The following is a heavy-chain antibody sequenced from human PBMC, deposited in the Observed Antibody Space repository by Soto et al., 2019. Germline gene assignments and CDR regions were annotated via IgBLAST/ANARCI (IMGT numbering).Heavy chain of an antibody. CDR3: AGVGAAAGLPTYLRSAYYDFFYGMDV. CDR2: IIPIFGTA. J-gene: IGHJ6*02. D-gene: IGHD6-13*01. Sequence: GASVKVSCKASGGTFSSSAISWVRQAPGPGLEWMGGIIPIFGTANYAQKFQGRVTITADKSTSTAYMELSSLRSEDTAVYYCAGVGAAAGLPTYLRSAYYDFFYGMDVWGQGPTVTVS. CDR1: GGTFSSSA. V-gene: IGHV1-69*06.